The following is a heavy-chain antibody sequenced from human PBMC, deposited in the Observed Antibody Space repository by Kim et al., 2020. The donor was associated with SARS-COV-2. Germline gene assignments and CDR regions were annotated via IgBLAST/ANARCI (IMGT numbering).Heavy chain of an antibody. CDR3: ARDGKGYQLRGLI. CDR2: INHSGST. J-gene: IGHJ3*02. V-gene: IGHV4-34*01. CDR1: GGSFSGYY. D-gene: IGHD2-2*01. Sequence: SETLSLTCAVYGGSFSGYYWSWIRQPPGKGLEWIGEINHSGSTNYNPSLKSRVTISVDTSKNQFSLKLSSVTAADTAVYYCARDGKGYQLRGLIWGQGTMVTVSS.